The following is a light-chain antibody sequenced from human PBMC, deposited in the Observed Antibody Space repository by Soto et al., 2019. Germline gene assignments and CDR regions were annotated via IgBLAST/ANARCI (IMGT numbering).Light chain of an antibody. CDR2: RIS. Sequence: DIQMTQSPSSLSASVGDRVTIACRTSQTVSNYLHWYQHKPGKAPKLLIYRISNLQSGVPSRFSGSGSGTDFTLTISSLQPEDFATYYCQQSYNLPYTFGQGTKLEIK. CDR3: QQSYNLPYT. CDR1: QTVSNY. V-gene: IGKV1-39*01. J-gene: IGKJ2*01.